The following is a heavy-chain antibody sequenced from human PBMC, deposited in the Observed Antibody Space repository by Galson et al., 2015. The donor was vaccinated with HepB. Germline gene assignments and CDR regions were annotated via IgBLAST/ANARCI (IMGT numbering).Heavy chain of an antibody. J-gene: IGHJ4*02. CDR3: AKGLGRGSSWYLL. Sequence: SLRLSCAASGFTFSSYAMSWVRQAPGKGLEWVSAISGSGGSTYYADSVKGRFTISRDNSKNTLYLQMNSLRAEDTAVYYCAKGLGRGSSWYLLWGQGTLVTVSS. CDR1: GFTFSSYA. V-gene: IGHV3-23*01. CDR2: ISGSGGST. D-gene: IGHD6-13*01.